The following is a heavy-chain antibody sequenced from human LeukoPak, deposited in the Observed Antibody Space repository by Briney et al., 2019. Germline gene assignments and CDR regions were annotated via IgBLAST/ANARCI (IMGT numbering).Heavy chain of an antibody. CDR2: INPSGGST. CDR3: ARYLGYSSGWYGYFDY. CDR1: GYTFTSYY. V-gene: IGHV1-46*01. J-gene: IGHJ4*02. Sequence: ASVKVSCKASGYTFTSYYMHWVRQAPGQGLERMGIINPSGGSTSYAQKFQGRVTMTRDTSTSTVYMELSSLRSEDTAVYYCARYLGYSSGWYGYFDYWGQGTLVTVSS. D-gene: IGHD6-19*01.